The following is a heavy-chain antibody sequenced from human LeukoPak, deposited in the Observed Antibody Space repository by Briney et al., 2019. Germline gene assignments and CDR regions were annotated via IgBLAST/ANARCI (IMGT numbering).Heavy chain of an antibody. CDR2: IYYSGNT. CDR3: TRDPSSDGGYFDS. V-gene: IGHV4-59*01. J-gene: IGHJ4*02. CDR1: GGSMNSYC. D-gene: IGHD3-16*01. Sequence: PSETLSLTCTVSGGSMNSYCWNWIRQPPGKGLEWIGYIYYSGNTKYNPSLQSRVTISVDTSKNQFSLKLSSVTAADTAVYYCTRDPSSDGGYFDSWGQGTLVTASS.